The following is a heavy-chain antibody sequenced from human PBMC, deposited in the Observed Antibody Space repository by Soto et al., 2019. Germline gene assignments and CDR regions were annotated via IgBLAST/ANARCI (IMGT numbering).Heavy chain of an antibody. D-gene: IGHD3-3*01. J-gene: IGHJ4*02. CDR2: ISGNDGTT. V-gene: IGHV3-23*01. CDR3: AKGPDFWSGYLGFSYYYFDY. CDR1: GFIFTSYA. Sequence: GGSLRLSCAGSGFIFTSYAMSWVRQAPGKGLEWVSAISGNDGTTYYADSVKGRFTISRDNSKNTLYLQMNSLRAEDTAVYYCAKGPDFWSGYLGFSYYYFDYWGQGTLVTVSS.